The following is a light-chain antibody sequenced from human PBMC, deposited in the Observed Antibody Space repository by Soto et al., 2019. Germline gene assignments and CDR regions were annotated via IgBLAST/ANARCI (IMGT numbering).Light chain of an antibody. J-gene: IGKJ3*01. CDR2: GAS. CDR3: QQYGSSPPET. CDR1: QSVSSSY. Sequence: EIVLTQSPGTLSLSPGERATLSCRASQSVSSSYLAWYQQKPGQAPRLLIYGASSRATGIPDRFSGSGSGTDFTLTISRLEPEDFAVYYCQQYGSSPPETFGPGNKVDIK. V-gene: IGKV3-20*01.